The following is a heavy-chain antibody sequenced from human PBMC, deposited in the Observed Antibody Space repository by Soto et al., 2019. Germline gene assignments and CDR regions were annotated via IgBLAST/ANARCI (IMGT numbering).Heavy chain of an antibody. J-gene: IGHJ4*02. V-gene: IGHV3-21*01. D-gene: IGHD6-6*01. Sequence: PGGSLRLSCAASGFTFSSYSMNWVRQAPGKGLEWVSSISSSSSYIYYADSVKGRFTISRDNAKDSLYLQMNSLRAEDTAVYYCARDFRYIAARQNYFDYWGQGTLVTVSS. CDR3: ARDFRYIAARQNYFDY. CDR1: GFTFSSYS. CDR2: ISSSSSYI.